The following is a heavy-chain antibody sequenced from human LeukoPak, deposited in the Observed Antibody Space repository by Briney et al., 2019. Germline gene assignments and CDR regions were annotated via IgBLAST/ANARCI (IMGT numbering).Heavy chain of an antibody. J-gene: IGHJ4*02. Sequence: GGSLRLSCAASGFTFSSYGMHWVRQAPGKGLEWVAFIRYDGSNKYYADSVRGRFTISRDNSKNTLYLQMNSLRAEDTAVYYCAKVKIRYCSSTSCYTVDYWGQGTLVTVSS. CDR3: AKVKIRYCSSTSCYTVDY. V-gene: IGHV3-30*02. D-gene: IGHD2-2*02. CDR1: GFTFSSYG. CDR2: IRYDGSNK.